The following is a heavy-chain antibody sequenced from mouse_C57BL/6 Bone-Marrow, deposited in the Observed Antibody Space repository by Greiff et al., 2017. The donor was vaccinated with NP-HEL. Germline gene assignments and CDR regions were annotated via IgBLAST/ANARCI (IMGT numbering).Heavy chain of an antibody. CDR1: GFSFNTYA. CDR2: IRSKSNNYAT. V-gene: IGHV10-1*01. CDR3: VRFYYDAMDY. J-gene: IGHJ4*01. Sequence: DVMLVESGGGLVQPKGSLKLSCAASGFSFNTYAMNWVRQAPGKGLEWVARIRSKSNNYATYYADSVKDRFTISRDDSESMLYLQMNNLKTEDTAMYYCVRFYYDAMDYWGQGTSVTVSS.